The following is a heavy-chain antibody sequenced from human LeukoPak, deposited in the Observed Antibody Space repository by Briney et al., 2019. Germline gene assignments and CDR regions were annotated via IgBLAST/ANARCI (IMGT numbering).Heavy chain of an antibody. CDR2: RSYGGRNK. D-gene: IGHD4-23*01. CDR3: AKDSLGTGGLYFGY. V-gene: IGHV3-30*18. CDR1: GFTFSSNG. J-gene: IGHJ4*02. Sequence: PGGSLTLSVAASGFTFSSNGMHGVGPAPGKGGEGVAFRSYGGRNKYTAGSAQGRFTISRDNSKNTLYLKMNSLRVEDTALYYCAKDSLGTGGLYFGYWGEGTVDTVSS.